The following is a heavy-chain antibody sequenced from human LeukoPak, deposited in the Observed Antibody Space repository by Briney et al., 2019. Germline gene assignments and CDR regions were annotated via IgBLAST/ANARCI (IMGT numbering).Heavy chain of an antibody. CDR1: GYTFTTSA. J-gene: IGHJ4*02. D-gene: IGHD2-21*02. V-gene: IGHV1-58*01. CDR2: IVVGSGNT. CDR3: AADNLLFVY. Sequence: GASVKVSCKASGYTFTTSAVQWVRQARGQRLEWIGWIVVGSGNTNYAQKFQERVTITRDMATSTVNMELNNLSSEDTAVYYCAADNLLFVYWGQGTLVTVSS.